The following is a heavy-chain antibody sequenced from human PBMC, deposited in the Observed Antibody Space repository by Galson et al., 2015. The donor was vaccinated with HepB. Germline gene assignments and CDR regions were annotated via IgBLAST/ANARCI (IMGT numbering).Heavy chain of an antibody. CDR2: INAGNGNT. Sequence: SVKVSCKASGYTFTSYAMHWVRQAPGQRLEWMGWINAGNGNTKYSQKFQGRVTITRDKSTSTAYMELSSLRSEDTAVYYCARVHDIFGVVIGGDYFDYWGQGTLVTVSS. CDR3: ARVHDIFGVVIGGDYFDY. CDR1: GYTFTSYA. J-gene: IGHJ4*02. D-gene: IGHD3-3*02. V-gene: IGHV1-3*01.